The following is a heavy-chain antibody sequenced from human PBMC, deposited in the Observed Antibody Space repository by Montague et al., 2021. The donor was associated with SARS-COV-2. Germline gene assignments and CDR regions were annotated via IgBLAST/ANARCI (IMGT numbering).Heavy chain of an antibody. CDR2: ISYGGSKK. CDR3: ARATALLWFGEGKTAFDP. J-gene: IGHJ5*02. D-gene: IGHD3-10*01. Sequence: SLRLSCAASGFNFNNYGMHWVRQTPGRGLEWMAVISYGGSKKYYADSLRGRFTISRDNSEKTLFLQMTGLRPEDTAVYYCARATALLWFGEGKTAFDPWGQGTLVTVSS. CDR1: GFNFNNYG. V-gene: IGHV3-30*03.